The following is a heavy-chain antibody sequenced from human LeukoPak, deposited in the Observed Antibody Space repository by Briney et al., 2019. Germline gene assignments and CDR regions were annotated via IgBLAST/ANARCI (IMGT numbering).Heavy chain of an antibody. CDR2: VSFGSSYI. CDR1: GFTFRDYT. V-gene: IGHV3-21*01. D-gene: IGHD4-17*01. CDR3: ARASTEYAVTDGFDT. Sequence: GGSLKLSCAASGFTFRDYTMNWVRQSPGKGLQWVSYVSFGSSYISYADSLKGRFTISRDDAKSSVYLEMTSLRAEDTAVYYCARASTEYAVTDGFDTWGPGTLVTVSS. J-gene: IGHJ5*02.